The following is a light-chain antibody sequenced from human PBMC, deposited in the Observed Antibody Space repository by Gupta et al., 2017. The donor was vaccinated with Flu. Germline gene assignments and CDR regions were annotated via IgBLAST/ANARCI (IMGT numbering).Light chain of an antibody. CDR1: QSVSSN. Sequence: SSLSASPGERATLSCRASQSVSSNLAWYQQKPGQAPRLLIHGASTTATGIPARFSGSGSGTEFTLTISSLQSEDFAVYYCQQNNNSPPLTFGGGTKVEIK. V-gene: IGKV3-15*01. CDR2: GAS. CDR3: QQNNNSPPLT. J-gene: IGKJ4*01.